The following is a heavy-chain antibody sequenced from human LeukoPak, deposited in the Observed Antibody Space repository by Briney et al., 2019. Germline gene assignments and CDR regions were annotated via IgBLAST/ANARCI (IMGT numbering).Heavy chain of an antibody. Sequence: PSETLSLTCAVSGGSISSGGYSWSWIRQPQGKGLEWIGYIYHSGSTYYNPSLKSRVTISVDRSKNQFSLKLSSVTAADTAVYYCASSVYRSGGSCYTADAFDIWGQGTMVTVSS. CDR1: GGSISSGGYS. CDR2: IYHSGST. D-gene: IGHD2-15*01. J-gene: IGHJ3*02. V-gene: IGHV4-30-2*01. CDR3: ASSVYRSGGSCYTADAFDI.